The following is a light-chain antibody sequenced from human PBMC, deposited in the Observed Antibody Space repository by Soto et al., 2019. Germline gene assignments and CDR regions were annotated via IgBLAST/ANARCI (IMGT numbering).Light chain of an antibody. CDR2: GAS. CDR3: QQLNAYPHT. Sequence: DIQLTQSPSFLSASLGDRVTIXGQASQGISSYLAWFQQKPGRAPRLLIYGASTWQSGVPSRFSGSGSGTDFTLTISNLEPEDFATYYCQQLNAYPHTFGRGTRLEI. V-gene: IGKV1-9*01. CDR1: QGISSY. J-gene: IGKJ5*01.